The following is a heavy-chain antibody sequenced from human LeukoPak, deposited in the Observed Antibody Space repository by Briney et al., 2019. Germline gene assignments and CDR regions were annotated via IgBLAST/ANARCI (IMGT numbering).Heavy chain of an antibody. V-gene: IGHV3-30*02. D-gene: IGHD2-21*01. Sequence: GGSLRLSCAASGFTFSSYGMHWVRQAPGKGLEWVAFIRYDGSNKYYADSVKGRYTISRDNSKNTLYLQMNSLRAEDTAVYYCAKNCGGDCYSGGTYYYYYMDVWGKGTTVTVSS. CDR1: GFTFSSYG. J-gene: IGHJ6*03. CDR3: AKNCGGDCYSGGTYYYYYMDV. CDR2: IRYDGSNK.